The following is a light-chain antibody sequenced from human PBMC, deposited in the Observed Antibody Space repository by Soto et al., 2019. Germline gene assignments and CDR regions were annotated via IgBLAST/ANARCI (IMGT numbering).Light chain of an antibody. J-gene: IGKJ2*02. CDR2: DTS. Sequence: EIVMTQSPATLSVSPGERVTLSCRASQSVSRFLAWYQQRPGQAPRLLIYDTSTRATGVPARVSGSGSGTEFSLTISSLQSEDFAVYYCQQYDNWPPCTFGQGTKLDVK. CDR1: QSVSRF. CDR3: QQYDNWPPCT. V-gene: IGKV3-15*01.